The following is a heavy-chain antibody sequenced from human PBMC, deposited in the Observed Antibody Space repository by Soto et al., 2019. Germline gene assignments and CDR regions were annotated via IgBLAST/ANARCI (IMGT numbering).Heavy chain of an antibody. V-gene: IGHV3-33*01. J-gene: IGHJ4*02. D-gene: IGHD2-15*01. CDR1: GLNFSNYG. CDR3: ARDFCPVPACYDL. Sequence: GSLRLCCVASGLNFSNYGMHWVRQAPGKGLEWVAGIDYNEINQYYIDPVKGRFTISRDQSKNTLYLQMNSLRAEDTAVYYWARDFCPVPACYDLWGQGVLVTVYS. CDR2: IDYNEINQ.